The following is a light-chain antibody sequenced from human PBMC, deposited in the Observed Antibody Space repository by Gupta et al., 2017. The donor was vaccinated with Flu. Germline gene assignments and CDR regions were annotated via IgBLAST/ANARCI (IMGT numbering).Light chain of an antibody. Sequence: DIQMTQAPSSMSASVGDRVTITCRASQGIANWLAWYQQKPGKAPGLLIYAASSLQGGVPSRFSGSGFGTDFTLTINRVQPEDFATYYCRQAYSFPITFGQGTLMDI. CDR2: AAS. J-gene: IGKJ5*01. V-gene: IGKV1D-12*01. CDR1: QGIANW. CDR3: RQAYSFPIT.